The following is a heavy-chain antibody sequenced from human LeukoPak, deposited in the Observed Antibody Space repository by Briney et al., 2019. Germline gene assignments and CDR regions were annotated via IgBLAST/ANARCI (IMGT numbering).Heavy chain of an antibody. CDR3: ARGDGDIDY. CDR2: IYYSGST. V-gene: IGHV4-59*01. D-gene: IGHD2-21*02. Sequence: SETLSLTCTVPGGSISSYYWSWIRQTPGKGLEWIGYIYYSGSTNYNPSLKSRVTISVDTSKNQFSLKLTSVTAADTAVYYCARGDGDIDYWGQGTLVTVSS. J-gene: IGHJ4*02. CDR1: GGSISSYY.